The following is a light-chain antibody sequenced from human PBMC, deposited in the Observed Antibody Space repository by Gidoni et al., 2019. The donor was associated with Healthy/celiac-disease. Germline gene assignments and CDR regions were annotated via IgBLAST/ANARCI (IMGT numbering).Light chain of an antibody. Sequence: DIQITQSPSSLSASVGDRVTITCRASQSISSYLNWYQQKPGKAPKLLIYAASSLQSGVPSRLRVSGSGTDFSLPISSLQPEAFATYYCQQSYSTLYTFGQGTKLEIK. V-gene: IGKV1-39*01. CDR1: QSISSY. CDR2: AAS. CDR3: QQSYSTLYT. J-gene: IGKJ2*01.